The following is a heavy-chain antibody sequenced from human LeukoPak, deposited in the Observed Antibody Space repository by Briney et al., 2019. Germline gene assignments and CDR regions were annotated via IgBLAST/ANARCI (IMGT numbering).Heavy chain of an antibody. D-gene: IGHD3-22*01. Sequence: ASVKVSCKASGGTFSSYDISWVRQAPGQGLEWMGGIIPIFGTANYAQKFQGRVTITADESTSTAYMELSSLRSEDTAVYYCARDDSSGYSYYFDYWGQGTLVTVSS. CDR2: IIPIFGTA. CDR1: GGTFSSYD. J-gene: IGHJ4*02. CDR3: ARDDSSGYSYYFDY. V-gene: IGHV1-69*13.